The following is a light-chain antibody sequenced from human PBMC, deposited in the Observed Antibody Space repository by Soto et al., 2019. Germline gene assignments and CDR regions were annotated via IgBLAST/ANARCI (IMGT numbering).Light chain of an antibody. Sequence: SYELIQPPSMSLSPGQTARHTCSGDALTKQIAYWYQQKPSQAPVLVIYKDSERPSGIPERFSGSTSGTTVTLTISGVQAEDEADYYCQSADSSGTYRVFGGGTKLTVL. CDR3: QSADSSGTYRV. CDR2: KDS. V-gene: IGLV3-25*03. J-gene: IGLJ2*01. CDR1: ALTKQI.